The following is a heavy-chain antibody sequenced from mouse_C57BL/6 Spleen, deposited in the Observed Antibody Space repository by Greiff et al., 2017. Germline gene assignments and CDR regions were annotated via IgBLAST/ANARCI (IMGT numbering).Heavy chain of an antibody. CDR3: TSSSYYRGYYAMDY. Sequence: EVKLMESGEGLVKPGGSLKLSCAASGFTFSSYAMSWVRQTPEKRLEWVAYISSGGDYIYYADTVKGRFTISRDNARNTLYLQMSSLKSEDTAMYYCTSSSYYRGYYAMDYWGQGTSVTVSS. CDR1: GFTFSSYA. CDR2: ISSGGDYI. J-gene: IGHJ4*01. D-gene: IGHD1-1*01. V-gene: IGHV5-9-1*02.